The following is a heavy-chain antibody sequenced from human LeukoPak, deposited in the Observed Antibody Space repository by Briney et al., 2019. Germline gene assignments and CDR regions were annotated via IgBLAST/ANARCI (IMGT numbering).Heavy chain of an antibody. V-gene: IGHV1-69*04. J-gene: IGHJ6*02. CDR3: SSLWFGGRIIPNYYYYGMDV. CDR1: GGTFSSYA. D-gene: IGHD3-10*01. Sequence: SVKVSCKASGGTFSSYAISWVRQAPGQGLEWMGRIIPILGIANYAQKFQGRVPITADKSTSTAYMELSSLRSEDTAVYYCSSLWFGGRIIPNYYYYGMDVWGQGTTVTVSS. CDR2: IIPILGIA.